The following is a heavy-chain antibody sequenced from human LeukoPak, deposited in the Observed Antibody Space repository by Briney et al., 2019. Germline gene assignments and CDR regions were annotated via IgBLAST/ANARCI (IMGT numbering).Heavy chain of an antibody. V-gene: IGHV3-21*01. CDR3: AKAYYFDSGEDWFDS. J-gene: IGHJ5*01. Sequence: PGGSLRLSCAASGFTFSSYSMNWVRQAPGKGLEWVSSISSSSSYIYYADSVKGRFTISRDNAKNSLYLQMNSLRAEDTAVYYCAKAYYFDSGEDWFDSWGQGTLVTVSS. CDR2: ISSSSSYI. D-gene: IGHD3-22*01. CDR1: GFTFSSYS.